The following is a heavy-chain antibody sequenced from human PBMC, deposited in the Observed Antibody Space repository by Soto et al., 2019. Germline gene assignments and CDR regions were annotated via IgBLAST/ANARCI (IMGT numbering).Heavy chain of an antibody. J-gene: IGHJ4*02. CDR1: GFTFSSYG. V-gene: IGHV3-30*03. CDR2: ISYDGSNK. CDR3: LLWFGELLSSGVYFDY. D-gene: IGHD3-10*01. Sequence: GGSLRLSCAASGFTFSSYGMHWVRQAPGKGLEWVAVISYDGSNKYYADSVKGRFTISRDNSKNTLYLQMNSLRAEDTAVYYCLLWFGELLSSGVYFDYWGQGTLVTVSS.